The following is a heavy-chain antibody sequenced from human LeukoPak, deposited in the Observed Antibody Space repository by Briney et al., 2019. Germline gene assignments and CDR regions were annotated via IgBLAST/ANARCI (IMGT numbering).Heavy chain of an antibody. Sequence: GGSLRLSCAASGSTFSVAWMHWFRQVPGKGLMWVSRITIDETTTYADSVRGRFSISRDNAKNTVYLQMNSLRVEDTAVYYCAKDWFATTDYWGQGILVTVSS. CDR1: GSTFSVAW. D-gene: IGHD1/OR15-1a*01. CDR2: ITIDETT. V-gene: IGHV3-74*01. J-gene: IGHJ4*02. CDR3: AKDWFATTDY.